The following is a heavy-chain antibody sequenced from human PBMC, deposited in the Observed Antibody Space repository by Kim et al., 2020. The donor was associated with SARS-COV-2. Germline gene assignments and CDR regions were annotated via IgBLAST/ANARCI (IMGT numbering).Heavy chain of an antibody. J-gene: IGHJ4*02. V-gene: IGHV4-4*02. CDR3: AREISGAYDY. D-gene: IGHD2-15*01. CDR2: ST. Sequence: STTYNPSLKSRVTISVDKSKSQFSRRLSSVTAADTAVYYCAREISGAYDYWGQGTLVTVSS.